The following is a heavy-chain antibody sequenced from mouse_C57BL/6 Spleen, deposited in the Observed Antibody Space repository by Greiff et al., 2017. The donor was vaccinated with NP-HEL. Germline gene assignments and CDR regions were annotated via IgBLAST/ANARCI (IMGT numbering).Heavy chain of an antibody. J-gene: IGHJ1*03. CDR1: GFTFSSYA. V-gene: IGHV5-4*01. CDR3: ARDRVYYGSRYFDV. Sequence: EVKLVESGGGLVKPGGSLKLSCAASGFTFSSYAMSWVRQTPEKRLEWVATISDGGSYTYYPDNVKGRFTISRDNAKNNLYLQMSHLKSEDTAMYYWARDRVYYGSRYFDVWGTGTTVTVSS. D-gene: IGHD1-1*01. CDR2: ISDGGSYT.